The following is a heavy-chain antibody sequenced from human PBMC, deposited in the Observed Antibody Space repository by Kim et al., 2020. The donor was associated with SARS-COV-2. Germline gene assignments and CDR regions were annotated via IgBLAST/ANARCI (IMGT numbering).Heavy chain of an antibody. CDR2: IYDRGTT. D-gene: IGHD3-10*01. CDR1: GGSISSGHYY. CDR3: ARETGSGSNFDY. V-gene: IGHV4-31*03. J-gene: IGHJ4*02. Sequence: SETLSLTCTVSGGSISSGHYYWSWIRQHPGKGLEWIGYIYDRGTTFYSPSLKSRVTISLDTSKNQFSLKLSSVTAADTDVYYCARETGSGSNFDYWGQGTLVTVSS.